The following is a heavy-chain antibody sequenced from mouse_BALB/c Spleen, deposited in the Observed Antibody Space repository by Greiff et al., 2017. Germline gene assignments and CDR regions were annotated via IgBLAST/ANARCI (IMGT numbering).Heavy chain of an antibody. CDR3: ARPLLQGYFDY. CDR1: GFTFSSYG. Sequence: EVQRVESGGDLVKPGGSLKLSCAASGFTFSSYGMSWVRQTPDKRLEWVATISSGGSYTYYPDSVKGRFTISRDNAKNTLYLQMSSLKSEDTAMYYCARPLLQGYFDYWGQGTTLTVSS. D-gene: IGHD2-10*01. CDR2: ISSGGSYT. V-gene: IGHV5-6*01. J-gene: IGHJ2*01.